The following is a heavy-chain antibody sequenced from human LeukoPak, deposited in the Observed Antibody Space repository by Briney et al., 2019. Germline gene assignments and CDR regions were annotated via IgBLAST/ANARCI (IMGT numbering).Heavy chain of an antibody. CDR1: GGSISSGGYY. D-gene: IGHD5-12*01. CDR3: ARGGRWLQPIDY. CDR2: IYYSGST. Sequence: PSQTLSLICSVSGGSISSGGYYWSWIRQHPGKGLEWIGYIYYSGSTYYNPSLKSRVTISVDTSKNQFSLKLSSVTAADTAVYYCARGGRWLQPIDYWGQGTLVTVSS. V-gene: IGHV4-31*03. J-gene: IGHJ4*02.